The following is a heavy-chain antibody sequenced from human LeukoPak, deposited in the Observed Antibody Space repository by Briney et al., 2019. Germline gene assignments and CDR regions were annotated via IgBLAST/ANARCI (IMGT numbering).Heavy chain of an antibody. CDR3: ARGPYYDFWSGPAHDAFDI. V-gene: IGHV3-74*01. J-gene: IGHJ3*02. Sequence: GGSLRLSCAASGFTFSDFWMHWGRQAPGKGLVWVSRISGGTVTNYADSVKGRLTISRDNAKNTLYLQMNSLRAEDTAVYYCARGPYYDFWSGPAHDAFDIWGQGTMVTVSS. D-gene: IGHD3-3*01. CDR1: GFTFSDFW. CDR2: ISGGTVT.